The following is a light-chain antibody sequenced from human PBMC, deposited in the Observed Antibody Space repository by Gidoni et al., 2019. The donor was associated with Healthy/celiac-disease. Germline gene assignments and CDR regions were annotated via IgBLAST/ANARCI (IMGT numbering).Light chain of an antibody. CDR2: KAS. CDR3: QQYNSYSRT. J-gene: IGKJ1*01. Sequence: DIKITQSPSTLSASVGDRVTITSRASQSISSWLAWYQQKPEKAPKLLIYKASSLEGGVPSRFSGSGSGTEFTLTISSLQPDDFATYYCQQYNSYSRTFGQGTKVEIK. V-gene: IGKV1-5*03. CDR1: QSISSW.